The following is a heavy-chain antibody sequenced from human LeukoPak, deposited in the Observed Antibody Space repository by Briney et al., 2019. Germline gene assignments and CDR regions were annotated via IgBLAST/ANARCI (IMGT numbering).Heavy chain of an antibody. D-gene: IGHD3-3*01. CDR1: GFTFSSSS. V-gene: IGHV3-21*01. CDR2: ISSSSSYI. J-gene: IGHJ4*02. CDR3: ARGLRFLEWFYDY. Sequence: GGSLRLSCAASGFTFSSSSMNWVRQAPGKGLEWVSSISSSSSYIYYADSVKGRFTISRDNAKNSLYLQMNSLRAEDTAVYYCARGLRFLEWFYDYWGQGTLVTVSS.